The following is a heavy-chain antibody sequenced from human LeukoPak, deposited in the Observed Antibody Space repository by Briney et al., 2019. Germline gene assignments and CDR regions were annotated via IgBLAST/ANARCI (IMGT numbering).Heavy chain of an antibody. CDR3: ARVVYYYDSSADVGGRRFYFDY. Sequence: SETLSLTCAVYGGSFSGYYWSWIRQPPGKGLEWIGFIFYSGSTNYNPSLKSRVTISVDTSKNQFSLRLSSVTAADTAVYYCARVVYYYDSSADVGGRRFYFDYWGQGTLVTVSS. CDR2: IFYSGST. CDR1: GGSFSGYY. J-gene: IGHJ4*02. V-gene: IGHV4-59*01. D-gene: IGHD3-22*01.